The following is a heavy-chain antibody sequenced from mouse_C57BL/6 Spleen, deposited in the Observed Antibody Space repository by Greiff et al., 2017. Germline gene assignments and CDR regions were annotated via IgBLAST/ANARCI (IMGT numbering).Heavy chain of an antibody. CDR3: TRRETGGDY. J-gene: IGHJ4*01. V-gene: IGHV1-15*01. CDR1: GYTFTDYE. Sequence: VQLQQSGAELVRPGASVTLSCKASGYTFTDYEMHWVKQTPVHGLEWIGAIDPETGGTAYTQKFKGKAILTADKSSSTAYMELRSLTSEDSAVYYCTRRETGGDYWGQGASVTVSS. D-gene: IGHD1-1*02. CDR2: IDPETGGT.